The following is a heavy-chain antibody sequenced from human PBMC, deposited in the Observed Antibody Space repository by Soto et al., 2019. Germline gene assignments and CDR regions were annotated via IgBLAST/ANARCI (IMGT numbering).Heavy chain of an antibody. Sequence: SETLSLTCTVSGDSVSRYYWNWIRQPPGKGLEWIGYIYNSGSTNYNPSLKSRVTISVDTSKNQFSLTLTSVTAADTAVYYCARAPTYSYGSGTPYCFYAMDVWGQGTTVTVS. V-gene: IGHV4-59*02. CDR3: ARAPTYSYGSGTPYCFYAMDV. CDR2: IYNSGST. CDR1: GDSVSRYY. J-gene: IGHJ6*02. D-gene: IGHD3-10*01.